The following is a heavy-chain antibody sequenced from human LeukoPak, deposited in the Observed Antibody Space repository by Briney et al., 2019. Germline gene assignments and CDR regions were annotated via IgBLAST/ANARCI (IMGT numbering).Heavy chain of an antibody. D-gene: IGHD3-9*01. V-gene: IGHV3-33*01. CDR2: IWYDGSNK. CDR3: ARDSPYIDWLTLDAFDI. Sequence: GGSLRLSCAASGFTFSSYGMHWVRQAPGKGLEWVAVIWYDGSNKYYADSVKGRFTISRDNSKNTLYLQMNSLRAEDTAVYYCARDSPYIDWLTLDAFDIWGQGTMVTVSS. CDR1: GFTFSSYG. J-gene: IGHJ3*02.